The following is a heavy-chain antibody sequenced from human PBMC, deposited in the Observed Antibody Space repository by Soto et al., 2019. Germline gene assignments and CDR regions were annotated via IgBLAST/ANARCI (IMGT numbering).Heavy chain of an antibody. V-gene: IGHV3-64*01. Sequence: EVQLVESGGGLVQPGGSLRLSCAASGFTFSSYAMPWVRQAPGKGLEYVSAISSNGGSTYYANSVKGRFTISRDNSKDTPYLRMGRPRAEDMALYYGARAGGYCSCSSCPTYDYYYMCVWGKGTTVTVSS. J-gene: IGHJ6*03. CDR3: ARAGGYCSCSSCPTYDYYYMCV. CDR2: ISSNGGST. D-gene: IGHD2-15*01. CDR1: GFTFSSYA.